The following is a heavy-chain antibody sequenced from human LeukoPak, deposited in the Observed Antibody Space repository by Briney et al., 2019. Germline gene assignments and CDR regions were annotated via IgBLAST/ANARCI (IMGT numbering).Heavy chain of an antibody. D-gene: IGHD3-22*01. CDR1: GYSISSGYY. V-gene: IGHV4-38-2*01. CDR3: ARHDYDSSGRLYYFDY. Sequence: SETLSLTCVVSGYSISSGYYWGWIRQPPGKGLEWIGSIYHSGSTYYNPSLKSRVTISVDTSKNQFSLKLSSVTAADTAVYYCARHDYDSSGRLYYFDYWGQGTLVTVSS. CDR2: IYHSGST. J-gene: IGHJ4*02.